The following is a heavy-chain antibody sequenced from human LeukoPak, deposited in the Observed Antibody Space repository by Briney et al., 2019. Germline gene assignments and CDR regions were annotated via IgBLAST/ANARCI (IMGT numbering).Heavy chain of an antibody. D-gene: IGHD3-9*01. Sequence: GGSLRLSCAASGFTFSSYESNWVRQAPGKGLEWVSYISSRGGAEYYANSVRGRFTISRDDAKNSLYLQMNSLRAEDTAVYYCARDGIADCDILTGYRKVYYYYGMDVWGQGTPVTVSS. CDR2: ISSRGGAE. CDR3: ARDGIADCDILTGYRKVYYYYGMDV. V-gene: IGHV3-48*03. J-gene: IGHJ6*02. CDR1: GFTFSSYE.